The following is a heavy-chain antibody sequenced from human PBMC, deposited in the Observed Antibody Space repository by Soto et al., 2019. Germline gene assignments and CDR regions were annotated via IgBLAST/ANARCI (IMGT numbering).Heavy chain of an antibody. CDR3: ARGCSGGSCYSIWFDY. CDR2: IKQDGSEK. Sequence: GGSLRLSCAASGFTFSNYWMTWVRQAPGKGLEWVANIKQDGSEKYYVDSVKGRFTISRDNAKNSLYLQMNSLRAEDTAVYYCARGCSGGSCYSIWFDYWGQGTQVTVSS. CDR1: GFTFSNYW. D-gene: IGHD2-15*01. V-gene: IGHV3-7*03. J-gene: IGHJ4*02.